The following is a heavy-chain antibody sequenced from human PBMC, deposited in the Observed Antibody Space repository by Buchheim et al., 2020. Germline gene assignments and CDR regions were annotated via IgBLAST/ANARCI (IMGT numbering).Heavy chain of an antibody. Sequence: EVQLLESGGGLVQPGGSLRLSCAASGFTFSSYAINWVRQAPGKGLEWVSTISGSGGSIYYADSVKGRFTISRENSKNTLYLQMDSLRAEDTAVYYCARDQTGYWYFDLWGRGTL. D-gene: IGHD3-10*01. CDR3: ARDQTGYWYFDL. J-gene: IGHJ2*01. V-gene: IGHV3-23*01. CDR1: GFTFSSYA. CDR2: ISGSGGSI.